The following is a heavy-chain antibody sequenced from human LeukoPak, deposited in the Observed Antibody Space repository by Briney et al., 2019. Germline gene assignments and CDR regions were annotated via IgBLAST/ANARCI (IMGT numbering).Heavy chain of an antibody. V-gene: IGHV4-4*07. Sequence: SETLSLTCTVSGGSISSYYWSWIRQPAGKGLEWIGRIYTSGSTNYNPSLKSRVTMSVDTSKNQFSLKLSSVTAADTAVYYCARGGGPAAMYYYYMDVWGKGTTVTVSS. CDR2: IYTSGST. J-gene: IGHJ6*03. CDR3: ARGGGPAAMYYYYMDV. D-gene: IGHD2-2*01. CDR1: GGSISSYY.